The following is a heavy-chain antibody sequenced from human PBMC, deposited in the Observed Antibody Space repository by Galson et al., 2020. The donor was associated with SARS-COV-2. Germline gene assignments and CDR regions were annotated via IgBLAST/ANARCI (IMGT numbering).Heavy chain of an antibody. CDR1: GGSLSGYY. Sequence: SQTLSLTCAVHGGSLSGYYWSWIRQPPGKGLECIGEINHSGSTNYNPSLKSRVTISLDTSKNHFSLILSSVTAADTAVYYCARGYPDWENYYYYYMDVWATGATVTISS. CDR3: ARGYPDWENYYYYYMDV. CDR2: INHSGST. V-gene: IGHV4-34*01. J-gene: IGHJ6*03. D-gene: IGHD3-9*01.